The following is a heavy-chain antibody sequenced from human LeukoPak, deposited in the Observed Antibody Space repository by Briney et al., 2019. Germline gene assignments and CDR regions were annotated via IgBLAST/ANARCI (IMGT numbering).Heavy chain of an antibody. V-gene: IGHV3-11*01. CDR1: GFSFSDHY. CDR3: ARRQGEGWFDP. J-gene: IGHJ5*02. CDR2: ISSSGGTI. Sequence: GVSLRLSCAASGFSFSDHYMSWIRQAPGKGLEWVSHISSSGGTIYYADSVKGRFTISRDNAKNSLYLQMNSLRAEDTAVYYCARRQGEGWFDPWGQGTLVTVSS.